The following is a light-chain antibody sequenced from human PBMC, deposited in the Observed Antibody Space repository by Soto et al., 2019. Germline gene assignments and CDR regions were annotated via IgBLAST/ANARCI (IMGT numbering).Light chain of an antibody. Sequence: SQMPQYPSTLSASLGDSITITCRAILDIGSDLSWYQQKPGKAPTLLIYAASNLQSGVPSRFRGSRSGTEFTLTVSSLQPADFATYYCLQDHDDSWTFGQGTKVDIK. CDR2: AAS. V-gene: IGKV1-6*01. J-gene: IGKJ1*01. CDR3: LQDHDDSWT. CDR1: LDIGSD.